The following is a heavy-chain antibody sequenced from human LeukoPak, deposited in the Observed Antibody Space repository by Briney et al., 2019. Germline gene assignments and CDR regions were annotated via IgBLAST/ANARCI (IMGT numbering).Heavy chain of an antibody. Sequence: SGTESLMHAVSGPPISRYYWRCVRQPAGTELELVGRIYTSGSTNYNPSLKSRVTMSVDTSKNHFSLKLSSVTAADTAMYYCARHLGGLVYWYFDLWGRGALVTFAS. V-gene: IGHV4-4*07. J-gene: IGHJ2*01. CDR1: GPPISRYY. D-gene: IGHD3/OR15-3a*01. CDR3: ARHLGGLVYWYFDL. CDR2: IYTSGST.